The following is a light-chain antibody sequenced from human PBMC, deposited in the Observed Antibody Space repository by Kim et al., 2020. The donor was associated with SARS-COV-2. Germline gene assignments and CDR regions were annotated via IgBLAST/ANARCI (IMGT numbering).Light chain of an antibody. Sequence: DVQMTQSPSTLSSSAGDRVTITCRASQNVNKWLAWYQQKPGNAPSLLIYRASTIESGIPARFSGSGSGTEFTLTISSLQPDDFAAYYCQQYASTLWTFGQGTKVDIK. CDR3: QQYASTLWT. V-gene: IGKV1-5*03. J-gene: IGKJ1*01. CDR1: QNVNKW. CDR2: RAS.